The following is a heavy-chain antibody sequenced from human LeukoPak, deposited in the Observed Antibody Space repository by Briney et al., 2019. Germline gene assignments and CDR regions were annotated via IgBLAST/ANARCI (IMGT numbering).Heavy chain of an antibody. J-gene: IGHJ4*02. V-gene: IGHV4-61*02. Sequence: PSETLSLTCTVSGGSISSGSYYWSWTRQPAGKGLEWIGSIYTSGSTNYNPSLKSRVTISVDTSKNQFSLKLSSVTAADTAVYYCARDYDSSGYHLLGYWGQGTLVTVSS. D-gene: IGHD3-22*01. CDR3: ARDYDSSGYHLLGY. CDR1: GGSISSGSYY. CDR2: IYTSGST.